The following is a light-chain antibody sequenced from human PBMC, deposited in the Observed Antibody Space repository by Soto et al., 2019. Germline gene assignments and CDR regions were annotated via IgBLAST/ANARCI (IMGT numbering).Light chain of an antibody. CDR2: GAS. CDR1: QSVGSNY. J-gene: IGKJ2*01. Sequence: IVLTQSPGTLSLSPGERATLSCRASQSVGSNYLAWYQQKPGQAPRLLIYGASSRAPGIPDRFSGSGSGTDLTLNIRRLEPEDFAVYYCQHHDTSAYTFGQGTTLEIK. V-gene: IGKV3-20*01. CDR3: QHHDTSAYT.